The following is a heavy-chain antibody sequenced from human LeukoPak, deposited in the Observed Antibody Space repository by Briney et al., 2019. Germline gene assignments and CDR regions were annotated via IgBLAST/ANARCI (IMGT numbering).Heavy chain of an antibody. CDR3: ARDRYYYDSSGYWRAFDI. CDR2: IWYDGSNK. V-gene: IGHV3-33*01. J-gene: IGHJ3*02. Sequence: GGSLRLSCAASGFTFSSYGMHWVRQAPGKGLEWVAVIWYDGSNKYYADSVKGRSTISRDNSKNTLYLQMNSLRAEDTAVYYCARDRYYYDSSGYWRAFDIWGQGTMVTVSS. CDR1: GFTFSSYG. D-gene: IGHD3-22*01.